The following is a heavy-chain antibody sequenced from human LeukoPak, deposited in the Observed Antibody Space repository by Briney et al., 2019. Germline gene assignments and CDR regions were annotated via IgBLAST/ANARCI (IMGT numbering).Heavy chain of an antibody. V-gene: IGHV3-74*01. J-gene: IGHJ1*01. Sequence: PGGSLRLSCAASGFTFSSYWMHWVRQAPGKGLVWVSRIKSDGKTNYADSVKGRFTISRDNAKNTVSLQMNSLTAEDTGVYYCARAPSEIGGYYPEYFRHWGQGTLVTVPS. CDR1: GFTFSSYW. D-gene: IGHD3-22*01. CDR3: ARAPSEIGGYYPEYFRH. CDR2: IKSDGKT.